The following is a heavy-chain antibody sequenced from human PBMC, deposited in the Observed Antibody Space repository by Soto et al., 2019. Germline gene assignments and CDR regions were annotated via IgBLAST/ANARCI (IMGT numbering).Heavy chain of an antibody. J-gene: IGHJ4*01. Sequence: TGGSLRLSCAASGFSVSSSYMSWVRQAPGKGLEWVSVIYSAGSTYYADSVKDRFIISRDTSKNTLFLQMNSLRAEDTATYYCAKERSIYGVVSPFFDYWGHGTLVTVSS. CDR2: IYSAGST. CDR3: AKERSIYGVVSPFFDY. V-gene: IGHV3-66*01. CDR1: GFSVSSSY. D-gene: IGHD3-3*01.